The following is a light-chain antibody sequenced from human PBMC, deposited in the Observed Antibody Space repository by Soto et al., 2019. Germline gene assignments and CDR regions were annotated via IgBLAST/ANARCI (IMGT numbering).Light chain of an antibody. Sequence: EIVLTQSPATLSLSPGERATLSCRASQSVSSYLAWYQQKPGQAPRLLIYDASNRVTGIPARFSGSGSGTDFTLTISSLEPEDFAVYYCQQRSSWPITFGQGTRLEIK. V-gene: IGKV3-11*01. CDR3: QQRSSWPIT. J-gene: IGKJ5*01. CDR1: QSVSSY. CDR2: DAS.